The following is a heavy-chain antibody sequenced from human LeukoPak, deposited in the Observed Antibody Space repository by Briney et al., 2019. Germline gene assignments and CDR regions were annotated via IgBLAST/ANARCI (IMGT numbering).Heavy chain of an antibody. D-gene: IGHD6-19*01. CDR2: IWYDGSNK. V-gene: IGHV3-33*06. Sequence: PGGSLGLSCAASGFTFSSYGMHWVRQAPGKGLEWVAVIWYDGSNKYYADSVKGRFTISRDNSKNTLYLQMNSLRAEDTAVYYCAKGQIAPGIAVAGPRDFDYWGQGTLVTASS. J-gene: IGHJ4*02. CDR1: GFTFSSYG. CDR3: AKGQIAPGIAVAGPRDFDY.